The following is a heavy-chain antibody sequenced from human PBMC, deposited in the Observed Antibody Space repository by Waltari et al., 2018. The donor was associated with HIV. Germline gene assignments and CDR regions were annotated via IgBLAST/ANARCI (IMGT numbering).Heavy chain of an antibody. CDR1: GFIFNTQG. J-gene: IGHJ6*02. Sequence: QVQLEASGGGVVQPGRYLRLPCAASGFIFNTQGRHWVRQAPGKGLECVALIWDDGISKYYAESVKGRFTISRDKSKNTLYLEMNSLRAEDTAVYYCASEGYCSGGSCPLPHWGQGTTVTVSS. CDR3: ASEGYCSGGSCPLPH. D-gene: IGHD2-15*01. V-gene: IGHV3-33*01. CDR2: IWDDGISK.